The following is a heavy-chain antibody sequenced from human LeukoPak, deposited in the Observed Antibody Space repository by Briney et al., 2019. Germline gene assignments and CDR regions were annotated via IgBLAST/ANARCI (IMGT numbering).Heavy chain of an antibody. CDR3: TGYYYDSSGKYYYYYYMDV. D-gene: IGHD3-22*01. CDR1: GFTFSNAW. J-gene: IGHJ6*03. Sequence: GGSLRLSCAASGFTFSNAWMSWVRQAPGKGLEWVGRIKSKTDGGTTDYAAPVKGRFTISRDDSKNTLYLQMNSLKTEDTAVYYCTGYYYDSSGKYYYYYYMDVWGKGTTVTVSS. CDR2: IKSKTDGGTT. V-gene: IGHV3-15*01.